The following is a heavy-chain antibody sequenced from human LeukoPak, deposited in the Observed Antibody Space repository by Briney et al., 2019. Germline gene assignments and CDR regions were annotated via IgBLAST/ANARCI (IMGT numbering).Heavy chain of an antibody. J-gene: IGHJ4*02. D-gene: IGHD2/OR15-2a*01. CDR1: GFTVSSNY. CDR2: IWDSSRIT. Sequence: PGGSLRLSCAASGFTVSSNYMSWVRQAPGKGLEWLSYIWDSSRITYQADSVKGRFTISRDNAKSSLYLQMNSLRDEDTAVYYCVRDSSFAFDYWGQGILVTVSS. CDR3: VRDSSFAFDY. V-gene: IGHV3-48*02.